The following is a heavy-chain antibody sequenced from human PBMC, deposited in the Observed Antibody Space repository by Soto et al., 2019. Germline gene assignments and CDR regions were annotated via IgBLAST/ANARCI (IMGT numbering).Heavy chain of an antibody. D-gene: IGHD2-15*01. Sequence: GGSLRLSCAASGFTFSSYAMSWVRLAPGKGLEWVSAISGSGGSTYYADSVKGRFTISRDNSKNTLYLQMNSLRAEDTAVYYCAKTVRYCSGGSCYRKYFDYWGQGTLVTVSS. J-gene: IGHJ4*02. V-gene: IGHV3-23*01. CDR3: AKTVRYCSGGSCYRKYFDY. CDR1: GFTFSSYA. CDR2: ISGSGGST.